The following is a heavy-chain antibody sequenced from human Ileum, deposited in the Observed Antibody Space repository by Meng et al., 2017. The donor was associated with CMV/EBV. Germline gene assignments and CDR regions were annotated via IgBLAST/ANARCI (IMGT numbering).Heavy chain of an antibody. CDR1: GFIFSTYA. J-gene: IGHJ4*02. CDR3: ARSGYCSSTRCYSRTTYDY. Sequence: GESLKISCAASGFIFSTYAMHWVRQAPGKGLEYGSAISSNGGSTYYADSVKGRFTISRDNSKNTLYLQMGILRPEDMGVYYCARSGYCSSTRCYSRTTYDYWGQGTLVTVSS. CDR2: ISSNGGST. V-gene: IGHV3-64*02. D-gene: IGHD2-2*02.